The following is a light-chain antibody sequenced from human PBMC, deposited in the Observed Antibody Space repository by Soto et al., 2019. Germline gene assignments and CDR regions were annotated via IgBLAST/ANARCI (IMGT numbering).Light chain of an antibody. CDR2: EDT. J-gene: IGLJ1*01. CDR1: SSDVGSYNL. V-gene: IGLV2-23*01. CDR3: CSYATSSTYV. Sequence: VLTQPASVSGSPGQSIAISCTGTSSDVGSYNLVSWYQQHPGKAPKLMIYEDTKRPSGVSDRFSGSKSGNTASLTISGLQAEDEADYYCCSYATSSTYVFGTGTKVTVL.